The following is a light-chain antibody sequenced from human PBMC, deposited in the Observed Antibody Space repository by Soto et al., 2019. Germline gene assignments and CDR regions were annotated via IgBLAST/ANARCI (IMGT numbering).Light chain of an antibody. Sequence: DIQMTQSPSTLSASVGDRVTITCRASQSISSWLAWYQQKPGKAPKLLIYDASSLESGFPSRFSGSGSGTEFTLTISSLQPDDFATYYFQQYNSFPRTFGQGTKAEIK. CDR3: QQYNSFPRT. V-gene: IGKV1-5*01. CDR2: DAS. CDR1: QSISSW. J-gene: IGKJ1*01.